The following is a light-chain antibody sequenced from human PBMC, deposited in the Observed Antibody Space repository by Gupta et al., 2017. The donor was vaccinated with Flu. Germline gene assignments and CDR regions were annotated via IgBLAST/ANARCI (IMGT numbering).Light chain of an antibody. CDR1: QSVTSSY. CDR2: GAS. CDR3: QHYSRSSTMYT. Sequence: ATLSCRASQSVTSSYLACYQQKPGQAPRLLIYGASSRYTGIPDRFSGGRSGTDFTLNIHRLEPEDFAVYYCQHYSRSSTMYTFGQGTKLEI. V-gene: IGKV3-20*01. J-gene: IGKJ2*01.